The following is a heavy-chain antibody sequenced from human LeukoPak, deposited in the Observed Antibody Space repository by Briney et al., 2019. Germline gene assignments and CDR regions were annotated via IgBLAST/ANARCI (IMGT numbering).Heavy chain of an antibody. Sequence: GGSLRLSCAASVFTFSDYYMSWIRQAPGKGLEWVSYISSSGSTIYYADSVKGRFTISRDNAKNSLYLKMNSLRAEDTAVYYCARDTRYCSSTSCRNWFDPWGQGTLVTVSS. CDR1: VFTFSDYY. CDR2: ISSSGSTI. CDR3: ARDTRYCSSTSCRNWFDP. D-gene: IGHD2-2*01. V-gene: IGHV3-11*01. J-gene: IGHJ5*02.